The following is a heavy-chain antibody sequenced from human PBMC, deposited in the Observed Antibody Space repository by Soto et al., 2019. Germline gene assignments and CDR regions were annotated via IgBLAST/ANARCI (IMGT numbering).Heavy chain of an antibody. D-gene: IGHD3-3*01. CDR1: GFTFSRHA. V-gene: IGHV3-30*04. J-gene: IGHJ5*01. CDR3: ARTRNGGVADSFDS. Sequence: PGGSLRLSCAASGFTFSRHAIHWVRLTPGRGLEWVLAISRDGSYIYYTDSVKGRFTVSRDNSKNTVFVQMNRLIPDDTALYFGARTRNGGVADSFDSWGQGTRVTVSS. CDR2: ISRDGSYI.